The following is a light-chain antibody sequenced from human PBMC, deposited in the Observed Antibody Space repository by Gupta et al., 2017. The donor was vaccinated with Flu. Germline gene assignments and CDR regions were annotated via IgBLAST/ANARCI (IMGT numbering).Light chain of an antibody. V-gene: IGKV3-20*01. CDR1: QTVRGDY. J-gene: IGKJ1*01. Sequence: VVLTQSPGTLSFSPGERATLSCRASQTVRGDYLAWYQQKPGQAPRLLVYDASKRATGVPDRFSGSGSGSDFTLTISRLEPEDFAVYYCQQDGSAPQAFGQGTKV. CDR3: QQDGSAPQA. CDR2: DAS.